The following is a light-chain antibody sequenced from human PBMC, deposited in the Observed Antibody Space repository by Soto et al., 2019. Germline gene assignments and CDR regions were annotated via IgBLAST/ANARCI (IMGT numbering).Light chain of an antibody. CDR3: QQYNNWPRT. CDR2: GAS. J-gene: IGKJ1*01. Sequence: EILMTQSPATLSLSPGESPTLSCRASQSVSSNLAWYKQKPGQAPRLLIYGASTRATGIPARFSGSGSGTDFTLTISSLKSEDFEVYYCQQYNNWPRTFGQGTKVDIK. V-gene: IGKV3-15*01. CDR1: QSVSSN.